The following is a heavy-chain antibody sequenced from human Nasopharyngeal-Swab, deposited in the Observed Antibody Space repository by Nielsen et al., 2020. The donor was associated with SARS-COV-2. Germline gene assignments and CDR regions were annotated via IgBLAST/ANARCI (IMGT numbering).Heavy chain of an antibody. Sequence: ASVKVSCKASGYTFTSYDIHWVRQATGQGLEWMGWMNPNSGNTGYAQKFQGRVTMTRNTSISTAYMELSSLRSEDTAVYYCARAPTNYYYYYMDVWGKGTTVTVSS. J-gene: IGHJ6*03. D-gene: IGHD5-24*01. CDR2: MNPNSGNT. CDR1: GYTFTSYD. CDR3: ARAPTNYYYYYMDV. V-gene: IGHV1-8*01.